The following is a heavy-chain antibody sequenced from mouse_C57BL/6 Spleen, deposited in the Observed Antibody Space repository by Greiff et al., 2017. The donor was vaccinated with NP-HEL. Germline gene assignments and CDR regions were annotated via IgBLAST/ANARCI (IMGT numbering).Heavy chain of an antibody. V-gene: IGHV14-4*01. J-gene: IGHJ2*01. D-gene: IGHD4-1*01. Sequence: VQLQQSGAELVRPGASVKLSCTASGFNIKDDYMHWVKQRPEQGLEWIGWIDPENGDTEYASKFQGKATITAATSSNTAYLQLSILTSEDTAVYYCTTLENWASFDYWGQGTTLTVSS. CDR2: IDPENGDT. CDR3: TTLENWASFDY. CDR1: GFNIKDDY.